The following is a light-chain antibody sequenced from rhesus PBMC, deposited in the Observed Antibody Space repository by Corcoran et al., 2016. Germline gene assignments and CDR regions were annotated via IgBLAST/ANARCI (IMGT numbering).Light chain of an antibody. V-gene: IGLV3S11*01. CDR3: GSVNNSANHYS. CDR2: GNT. Sequence: SSGLTQEPALSVALGQTVRMTCQGDSLKTYYASWYQQKPGQVPVLVIYGNTNRPSGVPGRFSGSWSGNTGSLTITGAQVEDEADYYCGSVNNSANHYSFGTWTRLTV. J-gene: IGLJ1*01. CDR1: SLKTYY.